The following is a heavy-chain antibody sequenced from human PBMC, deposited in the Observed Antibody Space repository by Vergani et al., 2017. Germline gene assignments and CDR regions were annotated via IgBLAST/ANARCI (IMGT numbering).Heavy chain of an antibody. V-gene: IGHV4-59*01. D-gene: IGHD4-23*01. J-gene: IGHJ4*02. Sequence: QVQLQESGPGLVKPSETLSLTCTVSGGSISSYYWSWIRQPPGKGLEWIGYIYYSGSTNYNPSLKSRVTISVDPSKNQFSLKLSSVTAADTAVYYCARWTYGGNSGFDYWGQGTLVTVSS. CDR3: ARWTYGGNSGFDY. CDR1: GGSISSYY. CDR2: IYYSGST.